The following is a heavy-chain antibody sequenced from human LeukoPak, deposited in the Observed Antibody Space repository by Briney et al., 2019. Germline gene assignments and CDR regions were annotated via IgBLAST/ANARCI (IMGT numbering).Heavy chain of an antibody. CDR3: ATESAAGPFYYYYGMDV. D-gene: IGHD6-13*01. CDR2: FDPEDGET. V-gene: IGHV1-24*01. Sequence: GASVKVSCKVSGYTLTELSMHWVRQAPGKGLEWMGGFDPEDGETIYAQKFQGRVTMTEDTSTDTAYVELSSLRSEDTAVYYCATESAAGPFYYYYGMDVWGQGTTVTVSS. CDR1: GYTLTELS. J-gene: IGHJ6*02.